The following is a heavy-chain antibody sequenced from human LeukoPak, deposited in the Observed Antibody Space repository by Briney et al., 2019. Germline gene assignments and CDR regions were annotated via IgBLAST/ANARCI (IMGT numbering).Heavy chain of an antibody. V-gene: IGHV3-48*03. J-gene: IGHJ4*02. CDR1: RFTFSSYE. CDR3: ARVPYGDYGYYFDY. CDR2: ISSSGSTI. D-gene: IGHD4-17*01. Sequence: PGGSLRLSCAASRFTFSSYEMTWVRQAPGKGLEWVSYISSSGSTIYYADSVRGRFTISRDNAKNSLYLQMNSLRAEDTATYYCARVPYGDYGYYFDYWGQGTLVTVSS.